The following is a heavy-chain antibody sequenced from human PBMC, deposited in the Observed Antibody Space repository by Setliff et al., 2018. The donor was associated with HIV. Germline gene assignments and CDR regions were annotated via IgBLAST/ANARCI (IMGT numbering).Heavy chain of an antibody. CDR1: GFTFSSYT. V-gene: IGHV3-48*01. J-gene: IGHJ3*02. CDR2: ISSSSSTV. D-gene: IGHD2-15*01. Sequence: LRLSCVASGFTFSSYTLNWVRQAPGKGLEWVSYISSSSSTVYYADSVKGRFTISRDNAKNSLFLQMDSLRAEDTAVYYCARSRAATWAFDIWGQGTMVTVSS. CDR3: ARSRAATWAFDI.